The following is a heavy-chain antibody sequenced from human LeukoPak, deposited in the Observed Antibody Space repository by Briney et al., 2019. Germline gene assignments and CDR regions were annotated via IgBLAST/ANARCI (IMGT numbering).Heavy chain of an antibody. CDR3: ARDPDRSTYGMDV. V-gene: IGHV3-33*01. D-gene: IGHD1-14*01. J-gene: IGHJ6*02. Sequence: GGSLRLSCTASGFIFSRYGLHWVSQAPGKGLEWVAVIWSDGSNEYYADSVKGRFTISRDNSKNTLYLQMSSLRAEDTAVYYCARDPDRSTYGMDVWGQGTTVTVSS. CDR1: GFIFSRYG. CDR2: IWSDGSNE.